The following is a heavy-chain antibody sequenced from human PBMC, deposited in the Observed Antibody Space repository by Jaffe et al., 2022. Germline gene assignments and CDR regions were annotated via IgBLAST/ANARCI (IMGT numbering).Heavy chain of an antibody. D-gene: IGHD6-25*01. J-gene: IGHJ4*02. CDR3: AKFKAAAPPDF. CDR1: GYIFTNYA. CDR2: INGANGDT. Sequence: QVQLVQSGAEVKKPGASVRLSCKASGYIFTNYAMHWVRQAPGQSLEWMGWINGANGDTLYSQKFQGRVTITSDTSANTVYMDLSSLRSEDTAIYYCAKFKAAAPPDFWGQGILVTVSS. V-gene: IGHV1-3*01.